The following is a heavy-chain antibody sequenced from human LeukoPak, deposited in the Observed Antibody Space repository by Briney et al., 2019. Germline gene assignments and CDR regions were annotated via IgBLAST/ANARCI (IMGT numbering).Heavy chain of an antibody. CDR1: GLTLSSCA. CDR2: ISISGDT. CDR3: AKELRPNDY. J-gene: IGHJ4*03. Sequence: GGSLRLSCAASGLTLSSCAMSWVRQAPGKGLEWVSSISISGDTYYADSVKGRFTLSRDNSVDTLYLQMNSLRVEDTAVYYCAKELRPNDYWGQGTLVTVSS. V-gene: IGHV3-23*01. D-gene: IGHD2-15*01.